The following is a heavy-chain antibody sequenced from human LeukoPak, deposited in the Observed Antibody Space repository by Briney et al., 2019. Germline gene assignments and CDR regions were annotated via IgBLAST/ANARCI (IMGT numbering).Heavy chain of an antibody. CDR2: ITSSSSYI. J-gene: IGHJ4*02. D-gene: IGHD4-17*01. CDR1: GFTFDDYA. V-gene: IGHV3-21*01. CDR3: ARDRLHYGEYEKTFDY. Sequence: GGSLRLSCAASGFTFDDYAMHWVRQAPGKGLEWVSSITSSSSYIYYADSVMGRFTISRDNANNSLYLQMNSLRAEDTAVYYCARDRLHYGEYEKTFDYWGQGTLVTVSS.